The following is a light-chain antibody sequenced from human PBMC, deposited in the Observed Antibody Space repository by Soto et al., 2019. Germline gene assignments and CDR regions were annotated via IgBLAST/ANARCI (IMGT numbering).Light chain of an antibody. CDR2: DAS. CDR3: QQYDNLPRWT. V-gene: IGKV1-33*01. CDR1: QDITIY. Sequence: DLQMTQSPSSLSASVGDRVTITCQASQDITIYLNWYQQKPGKAPKLLIYDASNLETGVPSRFSGSGSGTDFTFTISSLQPEDIATYYCQQYDNLPRWTFGQGTKVEIK. J-gene: IGKJ1*01.